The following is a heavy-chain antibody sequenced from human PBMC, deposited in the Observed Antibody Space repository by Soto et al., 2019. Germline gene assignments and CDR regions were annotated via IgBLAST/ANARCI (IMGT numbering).Heavy chain of an antibody. V-gene: IGHV3-53*01. D-gene: IGHD3-22*01. CDR2: IYSGGST. CDR1: GFTVSSNY. CDR3: ARDRIESGYPEYFQH. Sequence: EVQLVESGGGLIQPGGSLRLSCAASGFTVSSNYMSWVRQAPGTGLEWVSVIYSGGSTYYADSVKGRFTISRDNSKNTLYLQMNSLSAEDTAVYYCARDRIESGYPEYFQHWGQGTLVTVSS. J-gene: IGHJ1*01.